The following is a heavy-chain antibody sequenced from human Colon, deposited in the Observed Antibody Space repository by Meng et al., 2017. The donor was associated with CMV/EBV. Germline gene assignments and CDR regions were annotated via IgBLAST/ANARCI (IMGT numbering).Heavy chain of an antibody. Sequence: ASVKVSCQGCGYTLTELSIHWVRQAPGKGLEWMGGFNPENGERVYAQKFQGRVTMTDDTSTDTAYMELSSLRFEDTAVYYCASERLGAAAIPLDYWGQGTPVTVSS. J-gene: IGHJ4*02. CDR2: FNPENGER. CDR3: ASERLGAAAIPLDY. CDR1: GYTLTELS. V-gene: IGHV1-24*01. D-gene: IGHD6-13*01.